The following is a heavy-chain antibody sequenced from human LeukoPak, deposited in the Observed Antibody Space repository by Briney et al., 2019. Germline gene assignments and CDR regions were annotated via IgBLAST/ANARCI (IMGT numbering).Heavy chain of an antibody. CDR2: INHSGST. D-gene: IGHD6-13*01. CDR3: ARKGAAGTEYYYGMDV. V-gene: IGHV4-34*01. CDR1: GGSFSGYY. J-gene: IGHJ6*04. Sequence: SETLSLTCAVYGGSFSGYYWSWIRQPPGKGLEWIGEINHSGSTNYNPSLKSRVTISVDTSKNQFSLKLSSVTAADTAVYYCARKGAAGTEYYYGMDVWGKGTTVTVSS.